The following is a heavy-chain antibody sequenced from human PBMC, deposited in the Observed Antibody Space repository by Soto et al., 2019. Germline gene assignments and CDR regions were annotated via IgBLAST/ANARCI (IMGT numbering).Heavy chain of an antibody. D-gene: IGHD6-13*01. J-gene: IGHJ4*02. Sequence: QVQLVESGGGVVQPGRSLRLSCAASGFTFSSYGMHWVRQAPGKGLEWVALISYDGSDKYYADSVKGRFTISRDNSKNTLYLQLNSMRVEDTAVYCCGAGQYISDYWGQGPLVTVSS. CDR1: GFTFSSYG. CDR2: ISYDGSDK. V-gene: IGHV3-30*03. CDR3: GAGQYISDY.